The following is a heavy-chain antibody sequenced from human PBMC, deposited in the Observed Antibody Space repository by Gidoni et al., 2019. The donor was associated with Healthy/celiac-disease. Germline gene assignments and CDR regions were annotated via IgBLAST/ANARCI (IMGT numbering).Heavy chain of an antibody. Sequence: QLQLQESGPGLVKPSETLSLTCTVSGGSLSSSSYYWGWIRQPPGKGLEWIGSLYYSGITYYNPSLKSRVTISVDTSKNQFSLKLSSVTAADTAVYYCASGYSSSWYLSDNWGQGTLVTVSS. CDR1: GGSLSSSSYY. D-gene: IGHD6-13*01. CDR2: LYYSGIT. V-gene: IGHV4-39*01. J-gene: IGHJ4*02. CDR3: ASGYSSSWYLSDN.